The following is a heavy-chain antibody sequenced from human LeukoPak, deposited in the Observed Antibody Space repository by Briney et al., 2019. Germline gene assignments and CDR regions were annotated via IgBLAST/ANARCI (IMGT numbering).Heavy chain of an antibody. CDR3: ARDSEALSYMDV. CDR2: ISSSSSYI. Sequence: GGSLGLSSAASGFTFSSYSMNWVRQAPGKGLEWVSSISSSSSYIYYADSVKGRFTISRDNAKNSLYLQMNSLRAEDTAVYYCARDSEALSYMDVWGKGTTVTVSS. D-gene: IGHD2/OR15-2a*01. V-gene: IGHV3-21*01. CDR1: GFTFSSYS. J-gene: IGHJ6*03.